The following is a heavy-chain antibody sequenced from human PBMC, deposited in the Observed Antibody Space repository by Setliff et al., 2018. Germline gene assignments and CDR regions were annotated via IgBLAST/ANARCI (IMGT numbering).Heavy chain of an antibody. CDR1: GVSISSYY. V-gene: IGHV4-59*01. CDR2: IQKSGSA. D-gene: IGHD3-10*01. J-gene: IGHJ6*02. Sequence: SETLSLTCNVSGVSISSYYWSWIRQPPGKGLECIGYIQKSGSANYNPALMSRVTISVDTSRNQFSLKLRSVTAADTAVYYCARLSWDGLRYYGLDVWGQGATVTVSS. CDR3: ARLSWDGLRYYGLDV.